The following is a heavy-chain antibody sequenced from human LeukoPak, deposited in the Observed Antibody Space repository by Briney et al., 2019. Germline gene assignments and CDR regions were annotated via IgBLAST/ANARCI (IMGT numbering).Heavy chain of an antibody. D-gene: IGHD6-25*01. CDR3: ARGIAAGDGMDV. CDR2: IYPGDSDT. Sequence: MGIIYPGDSDTRYSPSFQGQVTISADKSISTAYLQWSSLKASDTAMYHCARGIAAGDGMDVWGKGTTVTVSS. V-gene: IGHV5-51*01. J-gene: IGHJ6*04.